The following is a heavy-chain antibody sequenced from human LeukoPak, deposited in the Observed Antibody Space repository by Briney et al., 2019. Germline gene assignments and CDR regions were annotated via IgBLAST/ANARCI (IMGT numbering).Heavy chain of an antibody. CDR1: GFTFSSYS. CDR2: ISSSSSYI. Sequence: GGSLRLSCAASGFTFSSYSMNWVRQAPGKGLEWVSSISSSSSYIYYADSVKGRFTISRDNAKNSLYLQMNSLRAEDTAVYYCARYYCSSTSFYTPYYMDVWGKGTTVTVSS. V-gene: IGHV3-21*01. CDR3: ARYYCSSTSFYTPYYMDV. D-gene: IGHD2-2*02. J-gene: IGHJ6*03.